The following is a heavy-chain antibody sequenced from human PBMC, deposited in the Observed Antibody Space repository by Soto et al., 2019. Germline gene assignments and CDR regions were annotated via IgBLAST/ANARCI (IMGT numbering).Heavy chain of an antibody. V-gene: IGHV1-8*01. Sequence: ASVKVSCKGSGYTFTNYDINWVRQAPGQGPEWLGWVSPDSDNSGCAQKFQGRVTITRDTSISTAYMELSSLTYEDTAVYYCARGVTRGCDYWGQGTLVTVSS. CDR1: GYTFTNYD. J-gene: IGHJ4*02. D-gene: IGHD2-15*01. CDR2: VSPDSDNS. CDR3: ARGVTRGCDY.